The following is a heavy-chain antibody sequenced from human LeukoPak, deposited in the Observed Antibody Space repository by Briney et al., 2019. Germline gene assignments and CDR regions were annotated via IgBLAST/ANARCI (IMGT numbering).Heavy chain of an antibody. V-gene: IGHV3-7*01. CDR2: IKQDGSEK. CDR3: AREAFRVVVPAAEIDY. J-gene: IGHJ4*02. D-gene: IGHD2-2*01. CDR1: GFTVSNNY. Sequence: PGGSLRLSCAASGFTVSNNYMSWVRQAPGKGLEWVANIKQDGSEKYYVDSVKGRFTISRDNAKNSLYLQMNSLRAEDTAVYYCAREAFRVVVPAAEIDYWGQGTLVTVSS.